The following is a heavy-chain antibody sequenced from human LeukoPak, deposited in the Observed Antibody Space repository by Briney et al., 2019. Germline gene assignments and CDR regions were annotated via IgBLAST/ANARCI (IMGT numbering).Heavy chain of an antibody. D-gene: IGHD3-10*01. Sequence: PSETLSLTCGVYGGSFSGFYWSWIRQPPGKGLGWIGEIDQSGGTNYNPSLKSRVTITIDTSKNQFSLKVNSVTAADTAVYYCAINDGSGSYYKSDYWGQGTLVTVSS. J-gene: IGHJ4*02. V-gene: IGHV4-34*01. CDR3: AINDGSGSYYKSDY. CDR2: IDQSGGT. CDR1: GGSFSGFY.